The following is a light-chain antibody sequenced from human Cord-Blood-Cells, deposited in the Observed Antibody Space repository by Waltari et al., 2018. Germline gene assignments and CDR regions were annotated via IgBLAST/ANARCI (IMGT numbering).Light chain of an antibody. CDR3: QQNNSTSCT. CDR1: QSISSW. V-gene: IGKV1-5*01. Sequence: QVNQSPFPLSASFRNRVPNTCRDSQSISSWLDWYQQKPGKAPKLLIYDASSLESGVPSRFSGSGSGTEFTLTISSLQPDDFATYYCQQNNSTSCTFGQGTKVEIK. J-gene: IGKJ1*01. CDR2: DAS.